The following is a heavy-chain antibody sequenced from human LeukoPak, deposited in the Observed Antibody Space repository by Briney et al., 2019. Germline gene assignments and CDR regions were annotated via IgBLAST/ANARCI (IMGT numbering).Heavy chain of an antibody. D-gene: IGHD4-23*01. CDR2: ISSSSSYI. V-gene: IGHV3-21*01. J-gene: IGHJ4*02. Sequence: GGSLRLSCAASGFTFSSYAMSWVRQAPGKGLEWVSSISSSSSYIYYGDSVKGRFTISRDNAKNSLYLQMNSLRAEDTAVYYCARDPNSGFDYWGQGTLVTVSS. CDR1: GFTFSSYA. CDR3: ARDPNSGFDY.